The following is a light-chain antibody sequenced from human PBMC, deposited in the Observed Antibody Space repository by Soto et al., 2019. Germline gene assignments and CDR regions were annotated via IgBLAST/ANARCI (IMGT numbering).Light chain of an antibody. Sequence: EIVMTQSPATLSVSPGERVTLSCRASQSVSSNLAWYQQKHGQAPGLLIHGASTRATGVPAWFSGSGSGTDYTLTISSLQFEDFAVYYCQQYNNWPPTFGQGTKVDIK. CDR3: QQYNNWPPT. V-gene: IGKV3-15*01. CDR2: GAS. CDR1: QSVSSN. J-gene: IGKJ1*01.